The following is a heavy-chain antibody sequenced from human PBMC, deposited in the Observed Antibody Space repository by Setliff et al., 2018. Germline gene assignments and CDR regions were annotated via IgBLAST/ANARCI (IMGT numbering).Heavy chain of an antibody. V-gene: IGHV4-39*01. D-gene: IGHD3-10*01. Sequence: SETLSLTCTVSGGSISTKNYYWGWIRQPPGKGLEWIGSIYTSGSTNYNPSLKSRVTMSVDASRNQFSLKLSSVTAADTAVYYCARHVGSRGRGYNYYYYYMDVWGKGTTVTVSS. J-gene: IGHJ6*03. CDR1: GGSISTKNYY. CDR2: IYTSGST. CDR3: ARHVGSRGRGYNYYYYYMDV.